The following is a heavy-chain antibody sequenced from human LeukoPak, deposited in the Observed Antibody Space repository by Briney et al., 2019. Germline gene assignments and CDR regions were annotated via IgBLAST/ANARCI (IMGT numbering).Heavy chain of an antibody. V-gene: IGHV4-34*01. D-gene: IGHD2-15*01. CDR3: ARGADCSGGSCYSYYFDY. CDR2: INHSGST. CDR1: GGSFSGYY. Sequence: SETLSLTCAVYGGSFSGYYWSWIRQPPGKGLEWIGEINHSGSTNYNPSLKSRVTISVDTSKNQFSLKLSSVNAADTAVYYCARGADCSGGSCYSYYFDYWGQGTLVTVSS. J-gene: IGHJ4*02.